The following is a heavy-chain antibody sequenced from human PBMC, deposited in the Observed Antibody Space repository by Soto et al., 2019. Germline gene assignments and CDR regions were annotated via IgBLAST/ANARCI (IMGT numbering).Heavy chain of an antibody. Sequence: GGSLRLSCAVSGLTFSLYGMHWVRQAPGKGLEWVAFISYEGRNKYYADSVKGRFTISRDNSKNTLSLQLDSLRPEDTAVYYCAKGRDSTLLRWQYFDNWGQGTQVTVSS. V-gene: IGHV3-30*18. CDR3: AKGRDSTLLRWQYFDN. J-gene: IGHJ4*02. CDR1: GLTFSLYG. D-gene: IGHD2-15*01. CDR2: ISYEGRNK.